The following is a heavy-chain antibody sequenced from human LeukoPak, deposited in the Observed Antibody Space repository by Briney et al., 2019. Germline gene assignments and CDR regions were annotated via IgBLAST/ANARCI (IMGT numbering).Heavy chain of an antibody. J-gene: IGHJ4*02. CDR3: AKTGSTVTMLYPFDH. CDR1: GVSIRSYY. Sequence: PSETLTLTCTVSGVSIRSYYWSWIRQPPGRGLVWWGAIYYSGSTNYNPSLKRRLCITVDAHKKQFSQQLSSVTAADAAVYYCAKTGSTVTMLYPFDHWGQGTLVTVSS. CDR2: IYYSGST. D-gene: IGHD4-17*01. V-gene: IGHV4-59*01.